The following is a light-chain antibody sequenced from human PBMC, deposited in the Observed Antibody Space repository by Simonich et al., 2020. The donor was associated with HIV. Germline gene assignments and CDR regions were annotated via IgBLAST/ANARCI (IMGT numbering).Light chain of an antibody. CDR2: AAS. CDR1: QGISSY. J-gene: IGKJ1*01. Sequence: AIRMTQSPSSLSASTGDRVTITCRASQGISSYLAWYQQKPGKAPKLLIYAASTLQSGVPSRFSGSESGTDFTLTISCLQSEDFATYYCQQYYGYPWTFGQGTKVEIK. V-gene: IGKV1-8*01. CDR3: QQYYGYPWT.